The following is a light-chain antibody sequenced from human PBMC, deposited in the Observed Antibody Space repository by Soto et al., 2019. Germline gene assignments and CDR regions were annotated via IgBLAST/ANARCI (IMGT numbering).Light chain of an antibody. CDR3: CSYAGSYTWV. CDR1: SSDVGSYKY. Sequence: QSALTQPRSLSGSPGQSVTISCTGTSSDVGSYKYVSWYQQHPGNAPKLIIYDVSKRPSGVPDRFSGSKSDNTASLTIYWLQADDEADYSCCSYAGSYTWVFGGGTKLTVL. J-gene: IGLJ3*02. CDR2: DVS. V-gene: IGLV2-11*01.